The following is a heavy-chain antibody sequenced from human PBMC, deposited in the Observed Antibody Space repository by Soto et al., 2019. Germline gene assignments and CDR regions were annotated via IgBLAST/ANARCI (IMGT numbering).Heavy chain of an antibody. V-gene: IGHV4-31*03. CDR1: GGSISSGGYY. J-gene: IGHJ6*01. D-gene: IGHD1-1*01. Sequence: PSETLSLTCTASGGSISSGGYYWSWIRQHPGKGLEWIGYIYYSGSTYYNPSLKSRVTISVDTSKNQFSLKLSSVTAADTAVYYCGGGELEHHLYYYGMDVWGQGTTVTVSA. CDR2: IYYSGST. CDR3: GGGELEHHLYYYGMDV.